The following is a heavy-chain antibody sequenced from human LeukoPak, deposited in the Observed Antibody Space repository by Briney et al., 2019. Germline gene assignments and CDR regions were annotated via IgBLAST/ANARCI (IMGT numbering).Heavy chain of an antibody. Sequence: PGGSLRLSCAASGFTFSSYAMHWVRQAPGKGLEWVAVISYDGSNKYYADSVKGRSTISRDNSKNTLYLQMNSLRAEDTAVYYCARDAGKYYDFWSGYYPFDYWGQGTLVTVSS. CDR2: ISYDGSNK. CDR1: GFTFSSYA. V-gene: IGHV3-30-3*01. J-gene: IGHJ4*02. CDR3: ARDAGKYYDFWSGYYPFDY. D-gene: IGHD3-3*01.